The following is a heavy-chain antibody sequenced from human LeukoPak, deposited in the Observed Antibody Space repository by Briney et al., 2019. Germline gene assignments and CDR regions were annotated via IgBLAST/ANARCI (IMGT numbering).Heavy chain of an antibody. CDR2: ISYSGNT. J-gene: IGHJ4*02. V-gene: IGHV4-59*01. Sequence: SETLSLTCTVSGGSITNYYWSWIRQPPGKGLEWIGYISYSGNTKYNPSLKSRVTMSVDSSKNHLSLKLSSVTAADTAVYYCAGDRASFDFWSGYYFWGQGTLFTVSS. CDR3: AGDRASFDFWSGYYF. D-gene: IGHD3-3*01. CDR1: GGSITNYY.